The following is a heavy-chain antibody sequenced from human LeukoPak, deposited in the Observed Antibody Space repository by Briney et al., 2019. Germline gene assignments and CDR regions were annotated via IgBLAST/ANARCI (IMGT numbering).Heavy chain of an antibody. CDR2: IYRDGHT. CDR3: ARVRSGNYFDY. Sequence: TGGSLRLSCAASGLTVTGNYMSWVGQAPGKGLEWISVIYRDGHTYYAESVRGRFTISRDNSKNTLHLQMNSLRAEDTAVYYCARVRSGNYFDYWGQGTLVTVSS. V-gene: IGHV3-66*01. J-gene: IGHJ4*02. CDR1: GLTVTGNY.